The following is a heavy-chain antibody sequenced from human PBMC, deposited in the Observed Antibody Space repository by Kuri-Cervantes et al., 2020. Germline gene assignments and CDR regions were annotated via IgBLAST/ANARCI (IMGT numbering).Heavy chain of an antibody. CDR3: ARVGYSYATYGMDV. D-gene: IGHD5-18*01. V-gene: IGHV4-31*03. Sequence: SETLSLTCTVSGGSVSSGSYYWSWIRQPLGKGLEWIGYIYYSGSTYYNPSLKSRVTISVDTSKNQFSLKLSSVTAADTAVYYCARVGYSYATYGMDVWGQGTTVTVSS. CDR2: IYYSGST. CDR1: GGSVSSGSYY. J-gene: IGHJ6*02.